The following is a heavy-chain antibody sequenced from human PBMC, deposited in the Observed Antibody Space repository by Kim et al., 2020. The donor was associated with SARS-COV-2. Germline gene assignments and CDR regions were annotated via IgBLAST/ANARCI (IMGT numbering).Heavy chain of an antibody. V-gene: IGHV3-43*01. J-gene: IGHJ4*02. Sequence: VKCRFTISRDNSKNSLYLQMNSLRTEDTALYYCAKDGVNYYDSSGSIDYWGQGTLVTVSS. CDR3: AKDGVNYYDSSGSIDY. D-gene: IGHD3-22*01.